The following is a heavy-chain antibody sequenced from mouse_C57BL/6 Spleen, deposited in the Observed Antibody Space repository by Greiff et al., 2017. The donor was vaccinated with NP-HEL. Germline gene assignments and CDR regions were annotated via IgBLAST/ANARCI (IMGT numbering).Heavy chain of an antibody. CDR1: GFTFSDYG. Sequence: VQLQQSGGGLVKPGGSLKLSCAASGFTFSDYGMHWVRQAPEKGLEWVAYISSGSSTIYYADTVKGRFTISRDNAKNTLFLQMTSLRSEDTAMYYCARGYYDYDGFAYWGQGTLVTVSA. D-gene: IGHD2-4*01. CDR3: ARGYYDYDGFAY. V-gene: IGHV5-17*01. J-gene: IGHJ3*01. CDR2: ISSGSSTI.